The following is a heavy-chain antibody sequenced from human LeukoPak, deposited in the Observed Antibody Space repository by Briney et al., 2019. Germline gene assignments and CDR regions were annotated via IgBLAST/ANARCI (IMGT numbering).Heavy chain of an antibody. J-gene: IGHJ4*02. CDR3: ARHSHDSSGYYLGLDY. CDR2: IYYSGST. V-gene: IGHV4-39*01. CDR1: GGSISSSTYY. D-gene: IGHD3-22*01. Sequence: SETLSLTCTVSGGSISSSTYYWGWIRQPPGKGLEWIGSIYYSGSTYYSPSLKSRVTISVDTSKNQFSLKLSSVTAADTAVYYCARHSHDSSGYYLGLDYWGQGTLVTVSS.